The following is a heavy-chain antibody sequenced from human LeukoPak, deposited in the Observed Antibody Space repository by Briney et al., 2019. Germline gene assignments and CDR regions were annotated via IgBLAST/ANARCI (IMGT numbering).Heavy chain of an antibody. V-gene: IGHV4-34*01. Sequence: SETLSLTCAVYGGSFSGYYWSWICQPPGKGLEWIGEINHSGSTNYNPSLKSRVTISVDTSKNQFSLKLSSVTAADTAVYYCARVKRYCSGGSCSGYYFDYWGQGTLVTVSS. CDR2: INHSGST. CDR3: ARVKRYCSGGSCSGYYFDY. J-gene: IGHJ4*02. D-gene: IGHD2-15*01. CDR1: GGSFSGYY.